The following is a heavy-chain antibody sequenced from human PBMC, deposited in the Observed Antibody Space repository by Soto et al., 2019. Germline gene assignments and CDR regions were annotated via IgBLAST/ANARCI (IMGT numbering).Heavy chain of an antibody. V-gene: IGHV4-59*01. CDR3: ARDRMFDY. CDR2: IYYSGSI. Sequence: SETLSLTCTVSGGSINNYYWSWIRQPPGKGLEWIGYIYYSGSINYNPPLESRVTISVDTSKNQFSLKLRSVTAADTAVYYCARDRMFDYWGQGTLVTVSS. J-gene: IGHJ4*02. CDR1: GGSINNYY.